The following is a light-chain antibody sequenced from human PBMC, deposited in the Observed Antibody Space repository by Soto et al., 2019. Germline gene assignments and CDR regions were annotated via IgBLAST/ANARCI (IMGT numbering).Light chain of an antibody. CDR2: DVS. Sequence: QSALTQPASVSGSPGQSITISCTGTSSDIGGYNYVSWYQQHPGKAPKFMIYDVSNRPSGVSNRFSGSKSGNTASLTISGLQAEDEADYCCCEYTTSNTRQIVFGTGTKVTAL. J-gene: IGLJ1*01. V-gene: IGLV2-14*01. CDR3: CEYTTSNTRQIV. CDR1: SSDIGGYNY.